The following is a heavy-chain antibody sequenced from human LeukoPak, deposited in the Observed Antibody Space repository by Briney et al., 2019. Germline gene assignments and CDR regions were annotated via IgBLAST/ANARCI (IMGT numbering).Heavy chain of an antibody. D-gene: IGHD2-15*01. CDR2: ISTDGYTT. Sequence: GGSLRLSCAASGLAFSAYKVHWVRQAPRKGLVWVSRISTDGYTTDYADFVQGRFTASRDNPKNTWSLEMNSLRAEDTAVYYCVVGGSHGYWGQGTLVTVSS. CDR3: VVGGSHGY. CDR1: GLAFSAYK. V-gene: IGHV3-74*01. J-gene: IGHJ4*02.